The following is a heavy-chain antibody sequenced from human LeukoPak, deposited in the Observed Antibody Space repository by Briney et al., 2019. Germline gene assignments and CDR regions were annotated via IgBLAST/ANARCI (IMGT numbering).Heavy chain of an antibody. CDR2: LNPSGGSP. CDR1: GYTFTSYY. Sequence: ASVKVSCKASGYTFTSYYIHWVRHAPGQGLEWMGVLNPSGGSPIYPQKLQGRVTMTRDTYTSTVYMELSSLRSEDAAVYYCARGDSGYYYGMDVWGQGTTVTVSS. V-gene: IGHV1-46*04. D-gene: IGHD1-26*01. CDR3: ARGDSGYYYGMDV. J-gene: IGHJ6*01.